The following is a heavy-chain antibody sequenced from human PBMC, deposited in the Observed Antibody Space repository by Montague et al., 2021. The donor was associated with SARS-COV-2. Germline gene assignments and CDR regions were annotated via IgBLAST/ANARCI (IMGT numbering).Heavy chain of an antibody. J-gene: IGHJ2*01. CDR2: IYYSGST. V-gene: IGHV4-59*13. Sequence: SETLSLTCTVSGGSISSYYWSWIRQPPGKGLEWIGYIYYSGSTNYNPSLKSRVTISVDTSKNQFSLKLSSVTAADTAVYYCARASITMVRGVTRWYFDLWGRGTRGTVSS. CDR3: ARASITMVRGVTRWYFDL. CDR1: GGSISSYY. D-gene: IGHD3-10*01.